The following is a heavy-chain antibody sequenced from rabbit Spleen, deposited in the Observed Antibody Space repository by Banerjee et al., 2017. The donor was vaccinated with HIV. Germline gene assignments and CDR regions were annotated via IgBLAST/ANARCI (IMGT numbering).Heavy chain of an antibody. CDR1: GFSFSDRDV. V-gene: IGHV1S45*01. Sequence: QEQLVESGGGLVKPEGSLTLTCKASGFSFSDRDVMCWVRQAPGKGLEWIACINTATGKAVYASWAKGRFTISKTSSTTVTLQMTSLTAADTATYFCARTTYGYDDYADLYYAAMDLWGPGTLVTVS. CDR3: ARTTYGYDDYADLYYAAMDL. J-gene: IGHJ6*01. CDR2: INTATGKA. D-gene: IGHD6-1*01.